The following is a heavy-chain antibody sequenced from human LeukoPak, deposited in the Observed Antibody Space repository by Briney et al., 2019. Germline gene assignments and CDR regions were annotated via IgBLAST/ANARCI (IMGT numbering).Heavy chain of an antibody. Sequence: GGSLRLSCTASGFTFNNAWMTWARQAPGKGLEWVGRIRSKSDGGTTDYAAPVKGRFTISRDDSKDTLYLQMNSLKTEDTAVYYCFTRAVADWGQGTLVTVSS. V-gene: IGHV3-15*01. J-gene: IGHJ4*02. CDR1: GFTFNNAW. CDR3: FTRAVAD. CDR2: IRSKSDGGTT. D-gene: IGHD6-19*01.